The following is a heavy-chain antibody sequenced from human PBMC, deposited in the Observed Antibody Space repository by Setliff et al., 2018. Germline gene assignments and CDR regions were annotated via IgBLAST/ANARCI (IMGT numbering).Heavy chain of an antibody. CDR3: ARLGGSSTSGGFYYFYYYMDV. CDR1: DYSISSGYY. V-gene: IGHV4-38-2*01. Sequence: SETLSLTCAVSDYSISSGYYWGWIRQHPGKGLEWIGSVYYSGSTYYNPSLKSRVTISVDTSKNQFSLNLSSVTAADTAVYYCARLGGSSTSGGFYYFYYYMDVWGKGTTVTVSS. J-gene: IGHJ6*03. CDR2: VYYSGST. D-gene: IGHD2-2*01.